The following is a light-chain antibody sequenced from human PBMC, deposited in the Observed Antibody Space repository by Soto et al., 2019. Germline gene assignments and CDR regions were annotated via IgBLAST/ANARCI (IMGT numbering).Light chain of an antibody. CDR2: DAS. V-gene: IGKV3-11*01. CDR1: QSVSGY. Sequence: EIVLTQSPATLSLSPGERATLSCRASQSVSGYLAWYQQKPGQAPRLLIYDASNRVTGIPARFSGSGSGTDFTLTISSLQSDDFAVYYCQQYGSSGTFGQGTKVDIK. CDR3: QQYGSSGT. J-gene: IGKJ1*01.